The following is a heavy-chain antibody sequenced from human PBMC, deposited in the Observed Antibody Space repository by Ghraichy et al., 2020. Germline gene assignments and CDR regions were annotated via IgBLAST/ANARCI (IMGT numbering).Heavy chain of an antibody. Sequence: GGSLRLSCAASGFTFDDYTMHWVRQAPGKGLEWVSLISWDGGSTYYADSVKGRFTISRDNSKNSLYLQMNSLRTEDTALYYCAKDVSSSLKGGYFDNWGQGTLVTVSS. CDR1: GFTFDDYT. V-gene: IGHV3-43*01. CDR2: ISWDGGST. D-gene: IGHD6-13*01. J-gene: IGHJ4*02. CDR3: AKDVSSSLKGGYFDN.